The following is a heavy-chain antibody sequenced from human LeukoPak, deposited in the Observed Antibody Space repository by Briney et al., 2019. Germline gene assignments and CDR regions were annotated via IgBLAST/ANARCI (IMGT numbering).Heavy chain of an antibody. CDR2: IRYDGSNK. CDR3: AKDRVIAAAATRYFQH. V-gene: IGHV3-30*02. Sequence: GSLXLSCAASGFTFSSYGMHWVRQAPGKGLEWVAFIRYDGSNKYYADSVKGRFTISRDNSKNTLYLQMNSLRAEDTAVYYCAKDRVIAAAATRYFQHWGQGTLVTVSS. D-gene: IGHD6-13*01. CDR1: GFTFSSYG. J-gene: IGHJ1*01.